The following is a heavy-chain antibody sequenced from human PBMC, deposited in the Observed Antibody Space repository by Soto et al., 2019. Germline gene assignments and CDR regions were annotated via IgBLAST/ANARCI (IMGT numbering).Heavy chain of an antibody. D-gene: IGHD1-26*01. V-gene: IGHV3-21*01. CDR2: ISSSSYI. CDR3: ARARVGATFEARLDY. Sequence: PGGSLRLSCAASGFTFSSYSMNWVRQAPGKGPEWVSSISSSSYIYYADSVKGRFTISRDNAKSSLYLQMNSLRAEDTAVYYCARARVGATFEARLDYWGQGTLVTVSS. J-gene: IGHJ4*02. CDR1: GFTFSSYS.